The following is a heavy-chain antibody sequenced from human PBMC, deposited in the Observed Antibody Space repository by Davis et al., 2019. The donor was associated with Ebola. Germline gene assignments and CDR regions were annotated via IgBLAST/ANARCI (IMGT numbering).Heavy chain of an antibody. Sequence: KISCKGSGNSFSNLWIAWVRQAPGQGLEWMGGIIPILGATNYAQSFQGRVTITADESTSTAYMELSSLRSEDTAVYYCARDQIVVVVAATSPYYYYGMDVWGKGTTVTVSS. D-gene: IGHD2-15*01. CDR1: GNSFSNLW. J-gene: IGHJ6*04. CDR3: ARDQIVVVVAATSPYYYYGMDV. CDR2: IIPILGAT. V-gene: IGHV1-69*01.